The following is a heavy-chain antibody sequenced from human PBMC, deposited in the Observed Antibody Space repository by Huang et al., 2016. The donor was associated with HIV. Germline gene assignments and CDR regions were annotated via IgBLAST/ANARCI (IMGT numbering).Heavy chain of an antibody. V-gene: IGHV1-69*13. Sequence: QVQLLQSGAEVRKPGSSVTVSCKASGGTFSNHAFSWLRQAPGQGLEWRGGIIPLVKTTNYAQKFQARVTITADESRNTAYMELSSLRSQDTATYYCAKSHINYPADSWGQGTLVIVSS. CDR3: AKSHINYPADS. CDR1: GGTFSNHA. D-gene: IGHD3-10*01. CDR2: IIPLVKTT. J-gene: IGHJ4*02.